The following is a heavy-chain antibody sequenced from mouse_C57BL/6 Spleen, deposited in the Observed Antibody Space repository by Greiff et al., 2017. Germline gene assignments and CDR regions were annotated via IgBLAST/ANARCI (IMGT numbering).Heavy chain of an antibody. CDR2: IYPGSGST. V-gene: IGHV1-55*01. D-gene: IGHD2-5*01. Sequence: VQLQQPGAELVKPGASVKMSCKASGYTFTSYWITWVKQRPGQGLEWIGDIYPGSGSTNYNEKFKSKATLTVDTSSSTAYMQLSSLTSEDSAVYYCARHSNYVGWVAYWGQGTLVTVSA. CDR1: GYTFTSYW. J-gene: IGHJ3*01. CDR3: ARHSNYVGWVAY.